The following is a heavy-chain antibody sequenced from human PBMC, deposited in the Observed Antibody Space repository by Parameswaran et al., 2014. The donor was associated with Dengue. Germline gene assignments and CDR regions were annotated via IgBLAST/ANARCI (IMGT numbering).Heavy chain of an antibody. CDR3: ARPRPVITAGYFDL. D-gene: IGHD3-9*01. CDR2: IYYSGST. J-gene: IGHJ2*01. CDR1: GGSISSSSYY. V-gene: IGHV4-39*01. Sequence: SETLSLTCTVSGGSISSSSYYWGWIRQPPGKGLEWIGSIYYSGSTYYNPSLKSRVTISVDTSKNQFSLKLSSVTAADTAVYYCARPRPVITAGYFDLWGRGTLVTVSS.